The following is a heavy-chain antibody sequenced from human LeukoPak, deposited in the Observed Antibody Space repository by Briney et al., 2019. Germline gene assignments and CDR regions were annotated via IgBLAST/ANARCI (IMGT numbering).Heavy chain of an antibody. CDR2: ISSSSSYT. CDR1: GFTFSDYY. D-gene: IGHD6-19*01. J-gene: IGHJ4*02. Sequence: GGSLRLSYAASGFTFSDYYMSWIRQAPGKGLEWVSYISSSSSYTNYADSVKGRFTISRDNAKNSLYLQMNSLRAEDTAVYYCARGLESSGWLDFDYWGQGTLVTVSS. CDR3: ARGLESSGWLDFDY. V-gene: IGHV3-11*06.